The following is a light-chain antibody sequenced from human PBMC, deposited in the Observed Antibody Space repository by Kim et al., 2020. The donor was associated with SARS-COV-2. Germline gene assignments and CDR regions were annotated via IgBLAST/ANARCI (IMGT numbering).Light chain of an antibody. J-gene: IGLJ2*01. Sequence: GKAARVTWGGDNIGTESVHWYQQKPGQAPVVVIYYDNDRPSGIPERFSGSNSGNRATLTISRVEGGDEADYYCQVWDTTWDHPGVFGGGTQLTVL. CDR1: NIGTES. CDR3: QVWDTTWDHPGV. CDR2: YDN. V-gene: IGLV3-21*04.